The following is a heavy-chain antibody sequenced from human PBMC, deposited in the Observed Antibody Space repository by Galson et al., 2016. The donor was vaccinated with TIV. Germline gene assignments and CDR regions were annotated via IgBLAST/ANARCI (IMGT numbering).Heavy chain of an antibody. CDR1: GFTLSDYH. D-gene: IGHD3-3*01. J-gene: IGHJ4*02. CDR2: ISSSGSTI. CDR3: ARRGNYDFWSAYSGSSFDY. V-gene: IGHV3-11*01. Sequence: SLRLSCAASGFTLSDYHMSWIRQAPGKGLEWVSYISSSGSTIDYADSVKGRFTLSRDNAKNSMYLQMKSLRAEDTAVYFCARRGNYDFWSAYSGSSFDYWGQGTLVTVSS.